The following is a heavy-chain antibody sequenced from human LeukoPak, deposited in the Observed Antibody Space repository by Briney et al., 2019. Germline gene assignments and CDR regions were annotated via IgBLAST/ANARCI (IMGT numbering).Heavy chain of an antibody. CDR1: GFTFSNYK. V-gene: IGHV3-48*02. CDR2: ISPSSSTI. D-gene: IGHD1-1*01. CDR3: ARFRYDGFDI. J-gene: IGHJ3*02. Sequence: GGSLRLSCSASGFTFSNYKMNWVRQPPGKGLEWVSYISPSSSTIYYADSVKGRFTISRDNAKNSLYLQMNSLRDEDTAVYYCARFRYDGFDIWGQGTKVTVSS.